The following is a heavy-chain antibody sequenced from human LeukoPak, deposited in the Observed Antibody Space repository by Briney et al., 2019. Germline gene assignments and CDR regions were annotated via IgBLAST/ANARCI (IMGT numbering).Heavy chain of an antibody. Sequence: SETLSLTCTVSGGSISSYYWSWIRQPAGKGLEWIGRIYTSGSTNYNPSLKSRVTISVDTSKNQFSLKLSSVTAADTAVYYCARDGFYDSSGYYYNWVFDYWGQGTLVTVSS. J-gene: IGHJ4*02. D-gene: IGHD3-22*01. CDR3: ARDGFYDSSGYYYNWVFDY. V-gene: IGHV4-4*07. CDR2: IYTSGST. CDR1: GGSISSYY.